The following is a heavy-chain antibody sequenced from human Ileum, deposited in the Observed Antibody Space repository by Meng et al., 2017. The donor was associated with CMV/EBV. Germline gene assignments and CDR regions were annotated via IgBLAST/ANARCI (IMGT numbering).Heavy chain of an antibody. V-gene: IGHV3-7*01. Sequence: GSLRLSCSVSGFTLSNYWMDWVRQAPGKGLEWVANMNRDGSDRNYVDSVKGRFTISRDSAKNSLYLDLNSLRAEDTAVYYCARENPGLDSWGQGALVTVSS. CDR1: GFTLSNYW. CDR2: MNRDGSDR. CDR3: ARENPGLDS. J-gene: IGHJ5*01.